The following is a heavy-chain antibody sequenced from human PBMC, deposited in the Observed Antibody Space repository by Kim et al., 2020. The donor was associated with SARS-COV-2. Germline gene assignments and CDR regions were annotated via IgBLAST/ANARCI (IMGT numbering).Heavy chain of an antibody. CDR3: ARGEAITMVRGVIITPFDY. V-gene: IGHV1-2*02. D-gene: IGHD3-10*01. J-gene: IGHJ4*02. CDR1: GYTFTGYY. Sequence: ASMKVSCKASGYTFTGYYMHWVRQAPGQGLEWMGWINPNSGGTNYAQKFQGRVTMTRDTSISTAYMELSRLRSDDTAVYYCARGEAITMVRGVIITPFDYWGQGTLVTVSS. CDR2: INPNSGGT.